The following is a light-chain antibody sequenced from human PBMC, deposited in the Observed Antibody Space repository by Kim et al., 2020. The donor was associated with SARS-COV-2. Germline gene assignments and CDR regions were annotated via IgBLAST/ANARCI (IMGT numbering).Light chain of an antibody. CDR3: QQYNNWPPWT. CDR2: GAS. CDR1: QSVSTN. J-gene: IGKJ1*01. Sequence: EILMTQSPATLSVSPGQRATLSCRAGQSVSTNLAWYQQKPGQTPRLLIYGASTRATGIPARFRGSGSGTEFTLTISSLQSEDFAVYYCQQYNNWPPWTFGQGTKVDIK. V-gene: IGKV3-15*01.